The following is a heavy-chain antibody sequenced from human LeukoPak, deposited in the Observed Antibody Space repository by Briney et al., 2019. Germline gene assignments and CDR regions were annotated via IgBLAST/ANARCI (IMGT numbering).Heavy chain of an antibody. CDR2: INSDGSEG. J-gene: IGHJ3*01. Sequence: GGSLRLSCAVSGFTFSGFWMSWSRQAPGKGLEWVARINSDGSEGYYADVVKGRFTISRDNAKNSLYLQINSLRAEDTAVYYCARSSYSSSSSVWGQGTMVTVSS. V-gene: IGHV3-7*03. D-gene: IGHD6-6*01. CDR3: ARSSYSSSSSV. CDR1: GFTFSGFW.